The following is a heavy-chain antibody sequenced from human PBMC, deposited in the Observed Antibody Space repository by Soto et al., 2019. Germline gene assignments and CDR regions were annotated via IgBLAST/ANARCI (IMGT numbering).Heavy chain of an antibody. CDR2: ISWNSGSI. J-gene: IGHJ3*02. V-gene: IGHV3-9*01. CDR3: AKSRNQDRDDAFDI. D-gene: IGHD1-1*01. CDR1: GFTFDDYA. Sequence: DVQLVESGGGLVQPGRSLRLSCAASGFTFDDYAMHWVRQAPGKGLEWVSGISWNSGSIGYADSVKGRFTISRDNAKNSLYLQMNSLGAEDTALYYCAKSRNQDRDDAFDIWGQGTMVTVSS.